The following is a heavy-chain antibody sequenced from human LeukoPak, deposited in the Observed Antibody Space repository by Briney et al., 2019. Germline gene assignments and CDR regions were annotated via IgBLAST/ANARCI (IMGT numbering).Heavy chain of an antibody. V-gene: IGHV4-39*07. Sequence: SETLSLTCTVSGGSISSSSYYWDWIRQPPGKGLEWIGSIYYSGGTYYNPSLKSRVTISVDTSKYQFSLNLNSVTAADTAVYYCARGGDRSFDYWGQGTLVTVSS. CDR3: ARGGDRSFDY. CDR2: IYYSGGT. CDR1: GGSISSSSYY. J-gene: IGHJ4*02. D-gene: IGHD3-10*01.